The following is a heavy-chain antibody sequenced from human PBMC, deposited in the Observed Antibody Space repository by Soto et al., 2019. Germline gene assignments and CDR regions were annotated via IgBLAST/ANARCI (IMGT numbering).Heavy chain of an antibody. D-gene: IGHD4-4*01. CDR3: ARDGVAVTTGISGY. CDR2: INVYNGNT. CDR1: GYTFTSYA. J-gene: IGHJ4*02. V-gene: IGHV1-18*01. Sequence: ASVKVSFKASGYTFTSYAISWVRRAPGQGLEWMGWINVYNGNTKYAQKFQGRVTMTTDTSTSTVYMELRSLTSDDTAVYYCARDGVAVTTGISGYWGQGTLVTVSS.